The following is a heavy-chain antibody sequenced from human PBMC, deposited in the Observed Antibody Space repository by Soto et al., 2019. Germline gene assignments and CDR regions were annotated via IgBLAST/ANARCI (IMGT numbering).Heavy chain of an antibody. J-gene: IGHJ5*02. CDR1: GFTFSSYG. CDR3: AKGRVVGATGGFAP. Sequence: PGGSLRLSCAASGFTFSSYGMHWVRQAPGKGLEWVAVISYDGSNKYYADSVKGRFTISRDTSKNTLYLQMNSLRAEDTAVYYGAKGRVVGATGGFAPCGQGTLVTVSS. V-gene: IGHV3-30*18. CDR2: ISYDGSNK. D-gene: IGHD1-26*01.